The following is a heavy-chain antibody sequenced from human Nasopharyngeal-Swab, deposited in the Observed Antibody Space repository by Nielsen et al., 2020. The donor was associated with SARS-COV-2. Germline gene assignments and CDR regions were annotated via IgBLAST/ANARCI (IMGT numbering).Heavy chain of an antibody. D-gene: IGHD6-19*01. J-gene: IGHJ4*02. CDR3: ARETVAGTRPDY. CDR2: IAIDGSNYE. Sequence: GGSLRLSCVGSGISFSSSVIQWVRQAPGKGLEWVAVIAIDGSNYEQYADSVKGRFSISRDTYENTLHLQLNSLREEDTAVYYCARETVAGTRPDYWGQGTLVTVSS. V-gene: IGHV3-30-3*01. CDR1: GISFSSSV.